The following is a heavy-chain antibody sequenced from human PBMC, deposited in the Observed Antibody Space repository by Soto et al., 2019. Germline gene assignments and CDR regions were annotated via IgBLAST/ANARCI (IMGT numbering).Heavy chain of an antibody. Sequence: QVQLQESGPGLVKPSGTLSLTCAVSSGSISSSNWWSWVRQPPGKGLEWIGEIYRSGSTNYNPSLKSRFTISVDKSKNQFSLKLSSVTAADTAVYYCARGLGYCSGGSCYGARFDYWGQGTLVTVSS. V-gene: IGHV4-4*02. D-gene: IGHD2-15*01. J-gene: IGHJ4*02. CDR3: ARGLGYCSGGSCYGARFDY. CDR1: SGSISSSNW. CDR2: IYRSGST.